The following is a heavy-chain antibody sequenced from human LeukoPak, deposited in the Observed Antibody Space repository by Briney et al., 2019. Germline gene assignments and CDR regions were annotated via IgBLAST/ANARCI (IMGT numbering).Heavy chain of an antibody. CDR2: IYCSGRI. V-gene: IGHV4-39*01. J-gene: IGHJ4*02. CDR1: GGSITSSSYS. CDR3: ARHFHDGNYPDYFDY. D-gene: IGHD5-24*01. Sequence: PSETLSLTCTVSGGSITSSSYSWGWIRQSPGKGLEWIGSIYCSGRIYYNPSLKSRVTISGDTSKNQFSLKLTPVTAADTAVYYCARHFHDGNYPDYFDYWGQGTLVTVSS.